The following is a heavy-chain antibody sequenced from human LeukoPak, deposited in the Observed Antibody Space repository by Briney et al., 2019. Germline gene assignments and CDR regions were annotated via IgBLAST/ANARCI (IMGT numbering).Heavy chain of an antibody. D-gene: IGHD3-9*01. CDR3: ARGSYDVLTGYSTLGEY. V-gene: IGHV4-59*04. CDR2: VYYSGST. J-gene: IGHJ4*02. CDR1: GGSISSYY. Sequence: KTSETLSLTCTVPGGSISSYYWSWIRQPPGKGLEWVGNVYYSGSTYYNPSLKSRVTISVDTSKRHFSLKLTSVTAADTAVYYCARGSYDVLTGYSTLGEYWGQGTLVTVSS.